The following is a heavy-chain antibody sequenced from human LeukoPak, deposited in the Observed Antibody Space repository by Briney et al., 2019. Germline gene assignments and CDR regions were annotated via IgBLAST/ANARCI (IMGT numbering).Heavy chain of an antibody. CDR2: IYYSGST. V-gene: IGHV4-31*03. Sequence: SQTLSLTCTVSGGSISNGGYYWSWIRQHPGKGLEWIGYIYYSGSTYYNPSLKSRVTISVDTSKNQFSLKLSSVTAADTAVYYCARGETTVTTFDYWGQGTLVTVSS. D-gene: IGHD4-17*01. CDR1: GGSISNGGYY. J-gene: IGHJ4*02. CDR3: ARGETTVTTFDY.